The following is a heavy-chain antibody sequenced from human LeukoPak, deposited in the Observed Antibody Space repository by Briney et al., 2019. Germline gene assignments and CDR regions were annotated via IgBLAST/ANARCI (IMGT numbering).Heavy chain of an antibody. J-gene: IGHJ4*02. CDR1: GFPFTAYF. V-gene: IGHV1-2*02. CDR2: INPNSGDT. CDR3: ARERLSLINFDS. Sequence: ASVKVSCKSSGFPFTAYFIHWVRQAPGQGLEWMGWINPNSGDTNYARKFQGRLALTRDTSISTAYMQLSGLTSDDTALYYCARERLSLINFDSWGQGTLITVSS. D-gene: IGHD2-21*02.